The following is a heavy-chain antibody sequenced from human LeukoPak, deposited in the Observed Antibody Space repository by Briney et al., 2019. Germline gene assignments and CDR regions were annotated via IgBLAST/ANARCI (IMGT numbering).Heavy chain of an antibody. J-gene: IGHJ4*02. CDR3: ARYYDSSGYIDY. V-gene: IGHV4-31*03. D-gene: IGHD3-22*01. CDR1: GGSISSGGYY. CDR2: IYYSGST. Sequence: PSETLSLTCTVSGGSISSGGYYWSWIRQHPGKGLEWIGYIYYSGSTYYNPSLKSRVTISVDTSKNQFSLKLSSVTAADTAVYYCARYYDSSGYIDYWGQGTLVTVSP.